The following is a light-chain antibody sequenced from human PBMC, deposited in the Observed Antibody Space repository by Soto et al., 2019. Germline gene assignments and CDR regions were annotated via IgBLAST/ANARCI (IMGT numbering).Light chain of an antibody. Sequence: EIVLTQSPATLSLSPGERATLSCRASQSVSSYLAWYQQKPGQAPRLLIYDASSRATGIPDRFSGGGSGTDFTLTISRLEPEDFAVYYCQQYGSSPTFGQGTRLEIK. CDR3: QQYGSSPT. CDR1: QSVSSY. J-gene: IGKJ5*01. CDR2: DAS. V-gene: IGKV3-20*01.